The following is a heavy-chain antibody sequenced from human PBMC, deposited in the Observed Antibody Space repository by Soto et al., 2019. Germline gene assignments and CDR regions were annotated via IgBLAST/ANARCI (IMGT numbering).Heavy chain of an antibody. Sequence: ASVKVSCKASGYTFTSYGISWVRQAPGQALEWMGWISAYNGNTNYAQKLQGRVTMTTDTSTSTAYMELRSLRSDDTAVYYCARVGRHSGYKIDDYWGQGTLVTVSS. J-gene: IGHJ4*02. V-gene: IGHV1-18*01. D-gene: IGHD5-12*01. CDR1: GYTFTSYG. CDR2: ISAYNGNT. CDR3: ARVGRHSGYKIDDY.